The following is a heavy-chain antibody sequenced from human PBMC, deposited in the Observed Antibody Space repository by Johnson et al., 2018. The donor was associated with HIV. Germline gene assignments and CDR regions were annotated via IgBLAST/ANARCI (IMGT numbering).Heavy chain of an antibody. Sequence: QLVESGGGVVQSGRSLRLSCAASGFIFSSYAMHWVRQAPGKGLEWVAVISYDGSNKYYADSVKGRFTISRDNSKNTVYLQMKSLRAEDTAVYYCARGIAPGGHYDSSGYYGDAFDTWGQGTMVTVSS. CDR2: ISYDGSNK. D-gene: IGHD3-22*01. V-gene: IGHV3-30*04. CDR1: GFIFSSYA. CDR3: ARGIAPGGHYDSSGYYGDAFDT. J-gene: IGHJ3*02.